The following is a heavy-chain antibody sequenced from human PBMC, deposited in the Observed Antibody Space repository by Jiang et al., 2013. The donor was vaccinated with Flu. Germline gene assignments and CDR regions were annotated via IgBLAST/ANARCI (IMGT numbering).Heavy chain of an antibody. J-gene: IGHJ4*02. CDR1: GYSFISYW. D-gene: IGHD1-1*01. CDR2: IDPSDSDT. CDR3: ARLEGLARTAPAGYVDY. Sequence: EVQLVESGAEVKQPGESLRISCKGSGYSFISYWISWVRQMPGKGLEWMGKIDPSDSDTKYSPSFQGHVTMSVDKSINTVYLQWNSLKAPDTAMYYCARLEGLARTAPAGYVDYWGQGTLVTVSS. V-gene: IGHV5-10-1*03.